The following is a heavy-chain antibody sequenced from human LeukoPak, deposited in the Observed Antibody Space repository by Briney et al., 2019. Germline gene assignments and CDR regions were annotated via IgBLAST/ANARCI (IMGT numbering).Heavy chain of an antibody. Sequence: ASVKVSCKAPGYTFTSYGISWVRQAPGQGLEWMGWISAYNGNTNYAQKLQGRVTMTTDTSTSTAYMELRSLRSDDTAVYYCAREVVPAATHYYYYYMDVWGKGTTVTVSS. CDR2: ISAYNGNT. CDR3: AREVVPAATHYYYYYMDV. J-gene: IGHJ6*03. D-gene: IGHD2-2*01. CDR1: GYTFTSYG. V-gene: IGHV1-18*01.